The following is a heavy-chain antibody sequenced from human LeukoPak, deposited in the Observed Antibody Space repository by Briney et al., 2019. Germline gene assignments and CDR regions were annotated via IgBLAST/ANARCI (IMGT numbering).Heavy chain of an antibody. CDR1: GFTFRSYA. V-gene: IGHV3-23*01. J-gene: IGHJ6*02. D-gene: IGHD3-3*01. CDR3: AAAYFGVDQYYYGMDV. Sequence: GGSLRLSCVASGFTFRSYAMNWVRQAPGKGLEWVSAISRSGGSTYSADSVKGRFTISRDTSKNTLYLQMNSLRAEDMAVYYCAAAYFGVDQYYYGMDVWGQGTTVTVSS. CDR2: ISRSGGST.